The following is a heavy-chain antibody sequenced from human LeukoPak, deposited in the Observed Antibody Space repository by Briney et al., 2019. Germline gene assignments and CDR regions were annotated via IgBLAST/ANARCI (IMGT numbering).Heavy chain of an antibody. CDR3: ATGVYAIPGRLDY. Sequence: ASVKVSCKAPGYTFTSYDINWVRQATGQGLEWMGWMNPNSGNTGYAQKFQGRVTMTRNTSISTAYMELSSLRPEDTAVYYCATGVYAIPGRLDYWGQGTLVTVSS. CDR2: MNPNSGNT. CDR1: GYTFTSYD. D-gene: IGHD2-8*01. J-gene: IGHJ4*02. V-gene: IGHV1-8*01.